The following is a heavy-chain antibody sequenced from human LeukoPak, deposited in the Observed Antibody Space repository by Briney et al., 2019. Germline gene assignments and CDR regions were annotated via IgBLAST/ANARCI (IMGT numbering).Heavy chain of an antibody. CDR2: IKQDGSER. CDR1: GFTFSNYW. CDR3: ARPLGYCSGGSCYPNDY. D-gene: IGHD2-15*01. V-gene: IGHV3-7*01. J-gene: IGHJ4*02. Sequence: GGSLRLSCAASGFTFSNYWMSWVRQAPGKGLEWVANIKQDGSERYYVDSVKGRFTISRDNAKNSLYLQMNSLRAEDTAFYYCARPLGYCSGGSCYPNDYWGQGTLVTVSS.